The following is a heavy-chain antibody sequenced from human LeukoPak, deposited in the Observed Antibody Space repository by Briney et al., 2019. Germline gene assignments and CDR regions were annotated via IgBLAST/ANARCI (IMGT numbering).Heavy chain of an antibody. D-gene: IGHD6-13*01. Sequence: GASVKVSCKASGYTFTSYGISWVRQAPGQGLEWMGWVSAYNGNTNYAQKLQGRVTMTTDTSTSTAYMELRSLRSDDTAVYYCAVAAAGNYYFDYWGQGTLVTVSS. V-gene: IGHV1-18*01. CDR1: GYTFTSYG. CDR3: AVAAAGNYYFDY. J-gene: IGHJ4*02. CDR2: VSAYNGNT.